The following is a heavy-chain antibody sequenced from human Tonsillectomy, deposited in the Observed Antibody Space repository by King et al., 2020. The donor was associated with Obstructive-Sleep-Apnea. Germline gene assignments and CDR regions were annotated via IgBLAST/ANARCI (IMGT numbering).Heavy chain of an antibody. V-gene: IGHV4-59*01. CDR2: IHYSGST. J-gene: IGHJ4*02. D-gene: IGHD3-22*01. CDR3: ARDTRSSGYYYYFDY. Sequence: QLQESGPGLVKPSETLSLTCTVSGGSINNYYLGWIRQPPGKGLEWIGYIHYSGSTNYDPSLKSRVTMSVDTSKNQLSLKLSSVTAADTAVYYCARDTRSSGYYYYFDYWGQGTLVTVSS. CDR1: GGSINNYY.